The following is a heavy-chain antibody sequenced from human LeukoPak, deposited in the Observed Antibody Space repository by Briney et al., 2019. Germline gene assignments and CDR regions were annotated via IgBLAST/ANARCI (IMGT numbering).Heavy chain of an antibody. D-gene: IGHD3-10*01. CDR3: ARDRALLGFGEPSNYYYYYMDV. J-gene: IGHJ6*03. CDR1: GYTFTGYY. CDR2: INPNSGGT. Sequence: ASVKVSCKASGYTFTGYYMHWVRQAPGQGLEWMGWINPNSGGTNYAQKFQGRVTMTRDTSISTAYMELSRLRSDDTAVYYCARDRALLGFGEPSNYYYYYMDVWGKGTTVTVSS. V-gene: IGHV1-2*02.